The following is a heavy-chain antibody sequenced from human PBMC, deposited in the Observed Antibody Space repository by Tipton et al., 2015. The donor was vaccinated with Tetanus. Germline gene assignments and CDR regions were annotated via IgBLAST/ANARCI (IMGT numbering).Heavy chain of an antibody. CDR3: ARGKGHSSSWKYYYYGMDV. CDR2: IYSGGST. CDR1: GFTVSSNY. Sequence: SLRLSCAASGFTVSSNYMSWVRQAPGKGLEWVSVIYSGGSTYYADSVKGRFTISRDNSKNTLYLQMNSLRAGDTAVYYCARGKGHSSSWKYYYYGMDVWGQGTTVTVSS. J-gene: IGHJ6*02. D-gene: IGHD6-13*01. V-gene: IGHV3-53*01.